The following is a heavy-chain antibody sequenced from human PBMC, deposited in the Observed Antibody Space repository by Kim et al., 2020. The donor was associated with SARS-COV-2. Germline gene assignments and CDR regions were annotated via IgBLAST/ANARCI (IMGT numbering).Heavy chain of an antibody. CDR2: IYYSGST. J-gene: IGHJ4*02. V-gene: IGHV4-31*03. CDR3: ARGPYYDSSGYYYSSPRDYFDY. D-gene: IGHD3-22*01. Sequence: SETLSLTCTVSGGSISSGGYYWSWIRQHPGKGLEWIGYIYYSGSTYYNPSLKSRVTISVDTSKNQFSLKLSSVTAADTAVYYCARGPYYDSSGYYYSSPRDYFDYWGQGTLVTVSS. CDR1: GGSISSGGYY.